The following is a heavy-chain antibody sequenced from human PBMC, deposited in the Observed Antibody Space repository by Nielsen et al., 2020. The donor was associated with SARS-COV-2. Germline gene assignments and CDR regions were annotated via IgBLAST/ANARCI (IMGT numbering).Heavy chain of an antibody. J-gene: IGHJ3*02. Sequence: GGSLRLSCAASGFTFSSYEMSWVRQAPGKGLEWVSYISSSGSTIYYADSVKGRFTISRDNAKNTLYLQMNSLRAEDTAVYYCAREAHSGSYYGHPSDAFDIWGQGTMVTVSS. CDR1: GFTFSSYE. D-gene: IGHD1-26*01. CDR3: AREAHSGSYYGHPSDAFDI. V-gene: IGHV3-48*03. CDR2: ISSSGSTI.